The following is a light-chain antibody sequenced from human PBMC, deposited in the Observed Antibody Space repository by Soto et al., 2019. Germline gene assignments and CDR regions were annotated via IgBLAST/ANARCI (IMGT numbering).Light chain of an antibody. CDR2: EAT. J-gene: IGLJ3*02. CDR3: SSFASSNTWV. V-gene: IGLV2-8*01. Sequence: QSALTQPPSASGSPGQSVTISCTGTSSDVGAYNYVSWYQQHAGKAPKLVIYEATKRPSGVPDRFSGSKSANTASLTVSGLQAEDEADYYCSSFASSNTWVFGGGTKVTVL. CDR1: SSDVGAYNY.